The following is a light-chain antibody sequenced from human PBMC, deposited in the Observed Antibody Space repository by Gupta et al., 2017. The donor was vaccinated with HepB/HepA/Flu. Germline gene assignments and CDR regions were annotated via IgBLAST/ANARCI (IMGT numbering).Light chain of an antibody. CDR3: QQVSTTPRT. V-gene: IGKV1-39*01. J-gene: IGKJ1*01. Sequence: IRVNTSSTHLSASAGDSVNISCRTNPSISHYLSWFRQKPGKAPNLLIYSASFLQRGVPSRFTGSGSGTNFTLTITGLRPEDFATYYCQQVSTTPRTFGQGTRVEIK. CDR2: SAS. CDR1: PSISHY.